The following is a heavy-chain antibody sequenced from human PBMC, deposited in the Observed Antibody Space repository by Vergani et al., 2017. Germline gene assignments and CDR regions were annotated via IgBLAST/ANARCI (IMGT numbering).Heavy chain of an antibody. V-gene: IGHV3-33*06. CDR2: IWYDGSNK. J-gene: IGHJ4*02. D-gene: IGHD4-17*01. Sequence: QVQLVESGGGVVQPGRSLRLSCAASGFRFSSYGMNWVRQAPGKGLEWVAVIWYDGSNKYYADSVKGRFTISRDNSQNTVNLQMNSLRVDDTAVYYCAKDGRENSDYGYFDYWGQGTLVTVSS. CDR1: GFRFSSYG. CDR3: AKDGRENSDYGYFDY.